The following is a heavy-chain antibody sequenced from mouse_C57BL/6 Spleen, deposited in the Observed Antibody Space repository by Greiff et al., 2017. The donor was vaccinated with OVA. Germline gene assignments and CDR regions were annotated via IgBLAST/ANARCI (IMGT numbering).Heavy chain of an antibody. V-gene: IGHV7-3*01. J-gene: IGHJ2*01. CDR2: IRNKANGYTT. Sequence: EVMLVESGGGLVQPGGSLSLSCAASGFTFTDYYMSWVRQPPGKALEWLGFIRNKANGYTTDYSASVKGRFTISRDNSQSILYLQINALSAEDSATYYCVRYVGTFDYWGQGTTLTVSS. CDR1: GFTFTDYY. CDR3: VRYVGTFDY. D-gene: IGHD3-3*01.